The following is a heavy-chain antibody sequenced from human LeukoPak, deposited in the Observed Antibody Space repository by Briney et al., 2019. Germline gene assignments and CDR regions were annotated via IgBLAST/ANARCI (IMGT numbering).Heavy chain of an antibody. V-gene: IGHV4-34*01. J-gene: IGHJ4*02. Sequence: SETLSLTCAVYGGSFSGYYWSWIRQPPGKGLEWIGEINHSGSTNYNPSLKSRVTISVDTSKNQFSLKLSSVTAADTAVYYCARFRNPRLETHHRGAFDYWGQGTLVTVSS. CDR2: INHSGST. CDR3: ARFRNPRLETHHRGAFDY. CDR1: GGSFSGYY. D-gene: IGHD1-1*01.